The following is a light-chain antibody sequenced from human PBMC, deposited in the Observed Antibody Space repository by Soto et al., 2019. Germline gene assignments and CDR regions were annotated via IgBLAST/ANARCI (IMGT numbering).Light chain of an antibody. CDR2: SAS. CDR1: QSVNNY. V-gene: IGKV1-39*01. Sequence: DVQMTQSPSSLSASVGDRVTITCRASQSVNNYLNWYQQKPGRAPNLLIYSASTLQSGVPSRFSGRGSGTAFTLTICSLQLEDFATYYCQQSFITPPTTFGQGTKVEIK. CDR3: QQSFITPPTT. J-gene: IGKJ2*01.